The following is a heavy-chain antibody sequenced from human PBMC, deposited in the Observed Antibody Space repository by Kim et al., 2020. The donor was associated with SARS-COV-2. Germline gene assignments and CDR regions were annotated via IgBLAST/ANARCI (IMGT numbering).Heavy chain of an antibody. J-gene: IGHJ6*02. D-gene: IGHD2-15*01. CDR2: ISSSSSYI. CDR3: AREGILGYCSGGSCPGLGYYYGMDV. Sequence: GGSLRLSCAASGFTFSSYSMNWVRQAPGKGLEWVSSISSSSSYIYYADSVKGRFTISRDNAKNSLYLQMNSLRAEDTAVYYCAREGILGYCSGGSCPGLGYYYGMDVWGQGTTVTVSS. V-gene: IGHV3-21*01. CDR1: GFTFSSYS.